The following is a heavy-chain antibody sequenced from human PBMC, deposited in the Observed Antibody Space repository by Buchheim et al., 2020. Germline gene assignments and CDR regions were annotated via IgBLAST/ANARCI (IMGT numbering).Heavy chain of an antibody. CDR2: VSYDGTDK. J-gene: IGHJ4*02. CDR3: AKGRGSSWNVGSHDY. CDR1: GFIFFRYG. V-gene: IGHV3-30*18. D-gene: IGHD6-13*01. Sequence: QVHLVESGGGVVQPGRSLRLSCAASGFIFFRYGMHWVRQAPGKGLEWVAVVSYDGTDKYYAESVKGRFTISRDNSENTLYLQMNSLRGEDTAVYYCAKGRGSSWNVGSHDYWGQGTL.